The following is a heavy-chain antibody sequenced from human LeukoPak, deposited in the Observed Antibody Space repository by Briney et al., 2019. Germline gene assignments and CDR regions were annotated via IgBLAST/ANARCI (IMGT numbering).Heavy chain of an antibody. CDR3: ARHSIAARGYYYYMDV. D-gene: IGHD6-6*01. Sequence: SETLSLTCTVSGGSISSSSYYWGWIRQPPGKGLEWIGNVYYNGSTYYNPSFKSRVTISVDTSKNQFSLKLSSVTAADTAVYYCARHSIAARGYYYYMDVWGKGTTVTVSS. V-gene: IGHV4-39*01. CDR1: GGSISSSSYY. J-gene: IGHJ6*03. CDR2: VYYNGST.